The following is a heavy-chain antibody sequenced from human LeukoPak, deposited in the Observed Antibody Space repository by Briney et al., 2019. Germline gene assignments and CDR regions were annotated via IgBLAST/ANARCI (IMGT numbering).Heavy chain of an antibody. CDR1: GFTFSSYW. J-gene: IGHJ3*02. V-gene: IGHV3-7*01. D-gene: IGHD3-10*01. Sequence: GGSLRLSCAASGFTFSSYWMSWVRQAPGKGLEWVANIKQDGSEKYYVDSVKGRFTISRDSSKVYLQMNSLRAGDTAVYYCAKDIGFGSDGDAFYMWGQGTMVTVSS. CDR3: AKDIGFGSDGDAFYM. CDR2: IKQDGSEK.